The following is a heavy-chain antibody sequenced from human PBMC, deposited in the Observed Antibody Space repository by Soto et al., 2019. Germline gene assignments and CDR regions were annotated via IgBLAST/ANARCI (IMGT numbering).Heavy chain of an antibody. J-gene: IGHJ6*02. CDR3: AKDTGRGWNYPTEYYYYGMDV. CDR1: GFTFSSYG. D-gene: IGHD1-7*01. CDR2: ISYDGSNK. Sequence: GGSLRLSCAASGFTFSSYGMHWVRQAPGKGLEWVAVISYDGSNKYYADSVKGRFTISRDNSKNTLYLQMNSLRAEDTAVYYCAKDTGRGWNYPTEYYYYGMDVWGQGTTVTVSS. V-gene: IGHV3-30*18.